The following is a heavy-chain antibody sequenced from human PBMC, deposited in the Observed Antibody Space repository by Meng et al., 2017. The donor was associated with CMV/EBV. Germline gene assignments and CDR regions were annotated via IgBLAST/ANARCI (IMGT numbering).Heavy chain of an antibody. CDR3: ARDGDDIVVVPAAIPFDY. J-gene: IGHJ4*02. V-gene: IGHV1-46*01. D-gene: IGHD2-2*01. CDR1: FTGYY. CDR2: INPSGGST. Sequence: FTGYYMHWVRQAPGQGLEWMGIINPSGGSTSYAQKFQGRVTMTRDTSTSTVYMELSSLRSEDTAVYYCARDGDDIVVVPAAIPFDYWGQGTLVTVSS.